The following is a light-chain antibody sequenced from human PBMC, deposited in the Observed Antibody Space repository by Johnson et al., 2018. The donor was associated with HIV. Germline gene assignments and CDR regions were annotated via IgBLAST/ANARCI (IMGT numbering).Light chain of an antibody. CDR2: DNN. Sequence: QSVLTQPPSVSAAPGQKVTISCSGGSSNIGNNFVSWYQQLPGTAPTLLIYDNNKRPSGIPDRFYGSKSGTSASLGITGLQTGDEADYYCGTWDSSLSAPWVFGTGTKVTVL. V-gene: IGLV1-51*01. CDR3: GTWDSSLSAPWV. J-gene: IGLJ1*01. CDR1: SSNIGNNF.